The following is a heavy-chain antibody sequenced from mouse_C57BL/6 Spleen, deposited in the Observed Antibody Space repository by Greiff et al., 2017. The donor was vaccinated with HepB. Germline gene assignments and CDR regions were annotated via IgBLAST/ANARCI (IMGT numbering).Heavy chain of an antibody. J-gene: IGHJ4*01. V-gene: IGHV1-58*01. CDR1: GYTFPSCG. CDR3: ARFTTVVAYYAMDY. Sequence: SGAELVRPGSSVKMSCKTSGYTFPSCGINWVKQRPGQGLEWIGYIYIGNGYTEYNEKFKGKATLTSDTSSSTAYMQLSSLTSEDSAIYFCARFTTVVAYYAMDYWGQGTSVTVSS. CDR2: IYIGNGYT. D-gene: IGHD1-1*01.